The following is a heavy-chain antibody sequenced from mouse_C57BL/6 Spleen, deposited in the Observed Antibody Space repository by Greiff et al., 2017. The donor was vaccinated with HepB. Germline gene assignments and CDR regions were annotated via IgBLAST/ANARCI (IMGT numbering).Heavy chain of an antibody. Sequence: EVQLQQSGPELVKPGASVKISCKASGYSFTGYYMNWVKQSPEKSLEWIGEINPSTGGTTYNQKFKAKATLTVDKSSSTAYMQLKSLTSEDSAVYYCVCDYYAMDYWGQGTSVTVSS. CDR2: INPSTGGT. CDR1: GYSFTGYY. V-gene: IGHV1-42*01. CDR3: VCDYYAMDY. J-gene: IGHJ4*01.